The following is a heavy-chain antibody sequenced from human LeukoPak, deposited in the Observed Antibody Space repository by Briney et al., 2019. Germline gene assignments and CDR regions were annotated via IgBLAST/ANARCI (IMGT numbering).Heavy chain of an antibody. V-gene: IGHV3-21*01. Sequence: PGGSLRLSCAASGFTFSTSAMNWVRQVPGKGLEWVSSIDYDSSHIYYAASVRGRFTISRDNARNSVYLQMNSLRVEDTAVYYCARLLSSGWYGTFDYWGQGTLVTVSS. D-gene: IGHD6-19*01. J-gene: IGHJ4*02. CDR2: IDYDSSHI. CDR3: ARLLSSGWYGTFDY. CDR1: GFTFSTSA.